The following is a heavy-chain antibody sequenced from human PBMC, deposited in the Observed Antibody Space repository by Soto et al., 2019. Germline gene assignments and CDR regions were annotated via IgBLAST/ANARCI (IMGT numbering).Heavy chain of an antibody. J-gene: IGHJ6*02. D-gene: IGHD6-19*01. CDR3: ATRGIAVAGLLKGYYYVMDV. V-gene: IGHV3-23*01. CDR2: ISGSGGST. Sequence: GGSLRVSWAASGCTFSSYARSWVSQTQGKGLEWVSAISGSGGSTYYADSVKGRFTISRDNSKNTLYLQMNSLRAEDTAVYYCATRGIAVAGLLKGYYYVMDVWGQGTTVTVS. CDR1: GCTFSSYA.